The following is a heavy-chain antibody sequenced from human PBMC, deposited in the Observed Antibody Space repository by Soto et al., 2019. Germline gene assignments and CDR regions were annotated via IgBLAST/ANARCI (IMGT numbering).Heavy chain of an antibody. Sequence: PGGSLRLSCAASGFTFSSYSMNWVRQAPGKGLEWVSSISSSSSYIYYADSVKGRFTISRDNAKNSLYLQMNSLRAEDTAVYYCAGERAFDSLLITPMYVWGQGTTVTVSS. V-gene: IGHV3-21*01. J-gene: IGHJ6*02. CDR2: ISSSSSYI. CDR1: GFTFSSYS. D-gene: IGHD3-9*01. CDR3: AGERAFDSLLITPMYV.